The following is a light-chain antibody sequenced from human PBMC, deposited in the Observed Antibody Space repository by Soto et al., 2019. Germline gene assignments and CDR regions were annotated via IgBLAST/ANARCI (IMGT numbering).Light chain of an antibody. V-gene: IGLV1-40*01. Sequence: QSVLTQPPSVSGAPGQRVTISCTGSSSNIGAAYAVHWYQKLPGTAPKLLIYGNSNRPSGVPDRFSGSKSGTSASLAITGLQAEDEADYYCQSYDRSLRAYVFGTGNKVTVL. CDR2: GNS. CDR1: SSNIGAAYA. J-gene: IGLJ1*01. CDR3: QSYDRSLRAYV.